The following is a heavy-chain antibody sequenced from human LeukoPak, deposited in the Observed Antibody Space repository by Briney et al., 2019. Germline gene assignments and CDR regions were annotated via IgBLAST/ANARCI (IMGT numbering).Heavy chain of an antibody. CDR3: ARIGYSISWSGDY. CDR2: ISSDGNNK. D-gene: IGHD6-13*01. CDR1: GFTFSSYG. Sequence: LGGSLRLSCAASGFTFSSYGMHWVRQAPGKGLEWVALISSDGNNKYYADSVKGRFAISRDNSKNTLYLQMNSLRAEDTAVYYCARIGYSISWSGDYWGQGSLVTVSS. V-gene: IGHV3-30*03. J-gene: IGHJ4*02.